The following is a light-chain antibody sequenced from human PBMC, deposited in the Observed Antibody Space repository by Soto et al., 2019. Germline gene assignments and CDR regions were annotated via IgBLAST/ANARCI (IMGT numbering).Light chain of an antibody. J-gene: IGKJ5*01. CDR2: GAS. CDR1: QSVNNNY. CDR3: QQYANSPIT. V-gene: IGKV3-20*01. Sequence: EIVLTQSPGTLSLSPGERATLSCRASQSVNNNYLAWYQQKPGQAPRLVIYGASRRAIAFPDRFSGSGSATDFTLTINRLEPEDFAVYYCQQYANSPITFGQGTRLEIK.